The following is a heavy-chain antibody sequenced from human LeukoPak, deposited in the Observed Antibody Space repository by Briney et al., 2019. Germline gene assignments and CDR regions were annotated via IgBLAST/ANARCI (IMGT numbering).Heavy chain of an antibody. D-gene: IGHD2-15*01. CDR2: ISSSSSYI. Sequence: PGGSLRLSCTASKFTFSNYGMQWVRQAPGKGLEWVSSISSSSSYIYYADSVKGRFTISRDNAKNSLYLQMNSLRAEDTAVYYCARDGGGRGSDRAFDIWGQGTMVTVSS. V-gene: IGHV3-21*01. CDR3: ARDGGGRGSDRAFDI. CDR1: KFTFSNYG. J-gene: IGHJ3*02.